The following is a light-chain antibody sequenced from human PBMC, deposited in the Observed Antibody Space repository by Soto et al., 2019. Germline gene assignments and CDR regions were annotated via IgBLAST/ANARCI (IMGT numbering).Light chain of an antibody. J-gene: IGKJ5*01. Sequence: EIVLTQSPDTLSLSPGERATHPCRASQSVKNSYLAWYQHKPGQAPRLLIYDASNRATGIPARFSGSGSGTDFTLTISSLEPEDFAVYYCQQRSSWPPITFGQGTRLEI. V-gene: IGKV3-11*01. CDR3: QQRSSWPPIT. CDR2: DAS. CDR1: QSVKNSY.